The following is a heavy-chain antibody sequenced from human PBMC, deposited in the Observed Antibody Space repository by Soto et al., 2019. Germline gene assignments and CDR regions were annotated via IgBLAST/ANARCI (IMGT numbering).Heavy chain of an antibody. V-gene: IGHV3-23*01. Sequence: EVQLLESGGGFVQPGGSLRLSCAASGFRFSNYAMSWVRQAPGKGLEWVSGISGSGGSTYYADSVKGRFTISRDNSKNTLYLQMNSLRAEDTAVYYCAKRAGSSGGSGYPRYPCYYMDVWGKGTTVTVSS. J-gene: IGHJ6*03. CDR3: AKRAGSSGGSGYPRYPCYYMDV. CDR2: ISGSGGST. D-gene: IGHD2-15*01. CDR1: GFRFSNYA.